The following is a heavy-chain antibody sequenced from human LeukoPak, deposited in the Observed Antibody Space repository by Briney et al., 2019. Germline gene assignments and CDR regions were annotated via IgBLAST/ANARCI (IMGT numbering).Heavy chain of an antibody. CDR3: ARGPRGSGSHYFDY. V-gene: IGHV3-48*01. CDR2: ISSSSSTI. D-gene: IGHD3-10*01. J-gene: IGHJ4*02. CDR1: EFTFSSYS. Sequence: GGSLRLSCAASEFTFSSYSMNWVRQAPGGGGEGVSYISSSSSTIYYADSVRGRFIISRNNAKNTLYLQMNSLRAEDTAVYYCARGPRGSGSHYFDYWGQGTLVTVSS.